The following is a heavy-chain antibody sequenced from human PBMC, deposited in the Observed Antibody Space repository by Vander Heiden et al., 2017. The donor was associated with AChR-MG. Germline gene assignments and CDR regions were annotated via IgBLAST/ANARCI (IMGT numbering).Heavy chain of an antibody. D-gene: IGHD4-4*01. CDR2: IRYDGSNK. J-gene: IGHJ4*02. CDR1: GFTFSSYG. Sequence: QVQLVESGGGVVQPGGSLRLSCAASGFTFSSYGMHWVRQAPGKGLEWVAFIRYDGSNKYYADSVKGRFTISRDNSKNTLYLQMNSLRAEDTAVYYCAKGRGKGSTTVTPTFGGQGTLVTVSS. CDR3: AKGRGKGSTTVTPTF. V-gene: IGHV3-30*02.